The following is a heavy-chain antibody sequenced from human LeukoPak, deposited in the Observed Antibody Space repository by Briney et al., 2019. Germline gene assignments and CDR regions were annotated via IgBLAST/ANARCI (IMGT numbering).Heavy chain of an antibody. J-gene: IGHJ4*02. CDR2: ISYDGSNK. CDR3: AKDSCSGGSCSQDY. CDR1: GFTFSSYG. D-gene: IGHD2-15*01. V-gene: IGHV3-30*18. Sequence: PGGSLRLSCAASGFTFSSYGMHWVRQAPGKGLEWVAAISYDGSNKYYADSVKGRFTISRDNSKNTLYLQMNSLRAGDTAVYYCAKDSCSGGSCSQDYWGQGTLVTVSS.